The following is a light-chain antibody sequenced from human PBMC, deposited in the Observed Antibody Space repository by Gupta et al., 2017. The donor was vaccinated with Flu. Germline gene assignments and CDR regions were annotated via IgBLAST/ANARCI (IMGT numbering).Light chain of an antibody. J-gene: IGKJ4*01. CDR3: QLNNSYSPYT. V-gene: IGKV1-5*03. CDR1: QSINIW. Sequence: DIQMTQSPSTLSASVGDRVTITCRASQSINIWLAWYQHKPGKAPNLLIYKASTLEIGVPSRFSGSGCGTEFTLTISSRQPDDFATYYCQLNNSYSPYTFGRGTRLEIK. CDR2: KAS.